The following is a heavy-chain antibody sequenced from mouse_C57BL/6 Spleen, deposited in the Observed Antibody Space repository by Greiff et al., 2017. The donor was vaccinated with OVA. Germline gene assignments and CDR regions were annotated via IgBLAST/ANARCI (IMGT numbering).Heavy chain of an antibody. CDR2: ISSGGSYT. V-gene: IGHV5-6*01. J-gene: IGHJ1*03. CDR1: GFTFSSYG. CDR3: ARPYYGSSYWYFDV. D-gene: IGHD1-1*01. Sequence: EVKLMESGGDLVKPGGSLKLSCAASGFTFSSYGMSWVRQTPDKRLEWVATISSGGSYTYYPDSVKGRFTISRDNAKNTLYLQMSSLKSEDTAMDYCARPYYGSSYWYFDVWGTGTTVTVSS.